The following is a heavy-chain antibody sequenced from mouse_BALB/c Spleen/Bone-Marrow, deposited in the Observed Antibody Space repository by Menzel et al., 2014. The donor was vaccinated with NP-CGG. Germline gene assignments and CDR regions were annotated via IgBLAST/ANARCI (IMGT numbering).Heavy chain of an antibody. CDR2: INPDSSTI. CDR1: GFAFSRYW. J-gene: IGHJ3*01. CDR3: ARLRGYFAY. D-gene: IGHD2-2*01. Sequence: EVQLVESGGGLVQPGASLKLSCAASGFAFSRYWMSWVKQAPGQGLEWIGEINPDSSTINYTPSLKDKCIISRDNAKNTQYLQMSKVRSEDTALYYCARLRGYFAYWGQGTLVTVSA. V-gene: IGHV4-1*02.